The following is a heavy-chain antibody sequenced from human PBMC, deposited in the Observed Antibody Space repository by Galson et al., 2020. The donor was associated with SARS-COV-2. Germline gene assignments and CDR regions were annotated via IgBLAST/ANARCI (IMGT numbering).Heavy chain of an antibody. CDR2: IRPDGSSE. D-gene: IGHD6-19*01. V-gene: IGHV3-30-3*01. Sequence: GGSLRLSCLVSGFTFSTYITHWVRQVPGKGLEWVALIRPDGSSETYADSVKGRFTISRDNSKNTLFLQMNSLRFEDTAIYYCAREGYSSGRAAVFDFWGQGTMVTVS. CDR3: AREGYSSGRAAVFDF. J-gene: IGHJ3*01. CDR1: GFTFSTYI.